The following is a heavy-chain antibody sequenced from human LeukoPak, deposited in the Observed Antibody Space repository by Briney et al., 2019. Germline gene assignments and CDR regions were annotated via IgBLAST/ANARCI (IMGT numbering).Heavy chain of an antibody. CDR2: IIPVFGTA. CDR3: ASLSWNIYSSSPTFDY. V-gene: IGHV1-69*05. J-gene: IGHJ4*02. D-gene: IGHD6-6*01. Sequence: SVKVSCKASGGTFNSYAISWVRQAPGQGLEWMGGIIPVFGTANYAQKVQGRVTITTDESTTTAYMELSSLRSEDTAVYYCASLSWNIYSSSPTFDYWGQGTLVTVSS. CDR1: GGTFNSYA.